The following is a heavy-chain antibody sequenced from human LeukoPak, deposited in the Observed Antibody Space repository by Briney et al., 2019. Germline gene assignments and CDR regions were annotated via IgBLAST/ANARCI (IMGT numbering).Heavy chain of an antibody. Sequence: PGGSLRLSCAAFGFSFSSYEMNWVRQAPGKGLEWVSYISSSGGTKYYPDSVKGRFTISRDNAKNSLYLQMNSLRAEDTAVYYCARGYGSGSYYMLPDYWGQGTLVTVSS. CDR1: GFSFSSYE. J-gene: IGHJ4*02. CDR2: ISSSGGTK. D-gene: IGHD3-10*01. CDR3: ARGYGSGSYYMLPDY. V-gene: IGHV3-48*03.